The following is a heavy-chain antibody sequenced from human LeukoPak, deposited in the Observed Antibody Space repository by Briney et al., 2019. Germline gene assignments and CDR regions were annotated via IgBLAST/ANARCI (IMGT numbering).Heavy chain of an antibody. CDR3: AKDREGGWYFWGYFDY. J-gene: IGHJ4*02. D-gene: IGHD6-19*01. V-gene: IGHV3-74*01. CDR1: GFTFSSYW. CDR2: INNDGRST. Sequence: GGSLRLSCAASGFTFSSYWMHWVRQAPGKGLVGVSRINNDGRSTNYADSVKGRFTISRDNAKNTLYLQMNSLRAEDTAVYYCAKDREGGWYFWGYFDYWGQGTLVTVSS.